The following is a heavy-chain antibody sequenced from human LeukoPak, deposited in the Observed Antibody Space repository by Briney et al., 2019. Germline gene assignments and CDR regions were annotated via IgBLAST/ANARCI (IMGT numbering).Heavy chain of an antibody. CDR2: IYYSGST. D-gene: IGHD2-2*01. V-gene: IGHV4-59*01. CDR1: GGSISSYY. Sequence: SETLSLTCTVSGGSISSYYWSWIRQAPGKGLEWIGYIYYSGSTNYNPSLKSRVTIAVDTSKNQVSLKLSSVTAADSAVYYCARSTVADYWGQGTLVTVSS. J-gene: IGHJ4*02. CDR3: ARSTVADY.